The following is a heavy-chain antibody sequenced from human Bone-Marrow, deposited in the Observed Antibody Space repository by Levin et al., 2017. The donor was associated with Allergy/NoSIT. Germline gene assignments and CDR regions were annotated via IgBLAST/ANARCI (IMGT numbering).Heavy chain of an antibody. CDR1: GGTFRDFV. D-gene: IGHD3-10*01. CDR3: ARMAGRHGSGPYWGTYRSFGLDV. J-gene: IGHJ6*01. V-gene: IGHV1-69*13. CDR2: IRTRRGT. Sequence: GASVKVSCRTSGGTFRDFVLNWVRQAPGQGLEWVGEIRTRRGTGTPDYGQKFEGRVTFTGDASTATVYMDLKRLTSEDTATYYCARMAGRHGSGPYWGTYRSFGLDVWGQGTAVTVLS.